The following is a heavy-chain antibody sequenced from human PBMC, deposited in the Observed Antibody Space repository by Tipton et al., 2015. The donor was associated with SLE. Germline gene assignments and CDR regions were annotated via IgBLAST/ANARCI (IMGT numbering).Heavy chain of an antibody. Sequence: GLVKPSGTVSLTCVVSNGSISRSNWWNWVRQPPGKGLEWIGDINHSGSTNYNPSLKSRVTMSVDKPKSHFSLNLTLASAADTAVYYCARARADRHYWYFDLWGRGTLVTVSS. CDR1: NGSISRSNW. CDR2: INHSGST. V-gene: IGHV4-4*02. CDR3: ARARADRHYWYFDL. J-gene: IGHJ2*01.